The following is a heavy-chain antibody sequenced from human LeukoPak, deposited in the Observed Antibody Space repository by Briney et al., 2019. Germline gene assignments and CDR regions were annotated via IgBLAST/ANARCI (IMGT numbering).Heavy chain of an antibody. D-gene: IGHD2-2*01. CDR3: ARGSAVVPAAIN. J-gene: IGHJ4*02. V-gene: IGHV4-34*01. CDR1: GGSFSGYY. CDR2: INHSGST. Sequence: SETLSLTCAVYGGSFSGYYWSWIRQPPGKGLEWIGEINHSGSTNYNPSLKSRVTISVDTSKSQFSLKLSSVTAADTAVYYCARGSAVVPAAINWGQGTLVTVSS.